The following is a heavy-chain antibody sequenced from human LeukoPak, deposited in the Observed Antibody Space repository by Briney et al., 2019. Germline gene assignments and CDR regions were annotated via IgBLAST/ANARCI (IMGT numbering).Heavy chain of an antibody. CDR1: GFTFSSYG. V-gene: IGHV3-30*18. CDR2: ISYDGSNK. CDR3: AQDPWGSHLAGPHEH. D-gene: IGHD3-16*01. J-gene: IGHJ1*01. Sequence: PGRSLRLSCAASGFTFSSYGMHWVRQAPGKGLEWVAVISYDGSNKYYADSVKGRFTISRDNSKSTLYLQMNSLRAEETAVYYCAQDPWGSHLAGPHEHWGQGTLVTVSS.